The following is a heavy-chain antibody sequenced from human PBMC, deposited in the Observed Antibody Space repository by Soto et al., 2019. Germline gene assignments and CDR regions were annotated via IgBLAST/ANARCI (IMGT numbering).Heavy chain of an antibody. V-gene: IGHV1-8*01. D-gene: IGHD3-22*01. Sequence: QVQLMQSGAEVKKPGASVKVSCKASRYPFTSYDIHWVRQATGQGLEWMGWMNPNSGNTAFAQKCQDRVTMTRNTATRIAYMELSSLRSEDTAVYYCARETYNSGESAFDIWGQGTMVTVSS. CDR3: ARETYNSGESAFDI. CDR2: MNPNSGNT. CDR1: RYPFTSYD. J-gene: IGHJ3*02.